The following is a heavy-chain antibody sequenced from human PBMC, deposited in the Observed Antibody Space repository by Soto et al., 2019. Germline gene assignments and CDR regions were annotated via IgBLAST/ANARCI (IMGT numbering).Heavy chain of an antibody. CDR2: IDHSGFT. CDR1: GGSLSGYY. Sequence: SETLSLTCAVYGGSLSGYYWSWIRHSPGKGLECIGEIDHSGFTNYNPSLKSRVTISIDTSRNYLSLNLTSVTAADTAVYYCARRPYYGMDVWGQGTTVTVSS. CDR3: ARRPYYGMDV. J-gene: IGHJ6*02. V-gene: IGHV4-34*01.